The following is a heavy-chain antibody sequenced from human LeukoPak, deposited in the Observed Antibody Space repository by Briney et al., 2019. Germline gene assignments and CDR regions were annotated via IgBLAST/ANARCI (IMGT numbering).Heavy chain of an antibody. CDR2: IRDKANSYTT. Sequence: GGSLRLSCAASGFTFSDRYMDWVRQAPGKGLEWVGRIRDKANSYTTEYAASVKGRFTMSRDDSKNSLYLQMNSLKTEDTAVYYCARDHKVSDALDIWGQGTMVTVSS. V-gene: IGHV3-72*01. CDR3: ARDHKVSDALDI. J-gene: IGHJ3*02. CDR1: GFTFSDRY. D-gene: IGHD2-8*01.